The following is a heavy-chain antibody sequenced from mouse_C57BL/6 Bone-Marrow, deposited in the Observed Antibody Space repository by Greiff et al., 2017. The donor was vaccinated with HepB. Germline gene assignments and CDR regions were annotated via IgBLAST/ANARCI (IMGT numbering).Heavy chain of an antibody. CDR2: ISSGGSYT. J-gene: IGHJ2*01. CDR1: GFTFSSYG. Sequence: EVQLVESGGDLVKPGGSLKLSCAASGFTFSSYGMSWVRQTPDKRLEWVATISSGGSYTYYPDSVKGRFPISRDNAKNTLYLQMSSLKSEDTAMYYCARHNYDDYWGQGTTLTVSS. CDR3: ARHNYDDY. D-gene: IGHD2-4*01. V-gene: IGHV5-6*01.